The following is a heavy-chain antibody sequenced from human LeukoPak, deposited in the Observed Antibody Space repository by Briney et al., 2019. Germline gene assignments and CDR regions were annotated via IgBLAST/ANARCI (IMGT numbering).Heavy chain of an antibody. V-gene: IGHV3-30-3*01. CDR3: ARDFDWLFDYFDY. CDR2: ISYDGSNK. CDR1: GFTFSSYA. J-gene: IGHJ4*02. D-gene: IGHD3-9*01. Sequence: PGRSLRLSCAASGFTFSSYAMHWVRQAPGKGLEWVAVISYDGSNKYYADSVKGRFTISRDNSKNTLYLQMNSLRAEDTAVYYCARDFDWLFDYFDYWGQGTLVTVSS.